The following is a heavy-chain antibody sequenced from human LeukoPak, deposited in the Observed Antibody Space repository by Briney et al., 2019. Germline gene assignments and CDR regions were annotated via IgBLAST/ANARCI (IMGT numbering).Heavy chain of an antibody. CDR3: AKTRYCSGGSCYYDY. Sequence: GESLKISCKGSGYSFTSYWIGWVRQMPGKGLEWMGIIYPGDSDTRYSPSFQGQVAISADKSISTAYLQWSSLKASDTAMYYCAKTRYCSGGSCYYDYWGQGTLVTVSS. CDR2: IYPGDSDT. J-gene: IGHJ4*02. CDR1: GYSFTSYW. D-gene: IGHD2-15*01. V-gene: IGHV5-51*01.